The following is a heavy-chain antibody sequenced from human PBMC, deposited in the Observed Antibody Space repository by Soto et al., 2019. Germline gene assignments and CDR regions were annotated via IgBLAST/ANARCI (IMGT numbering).Heavy chain of an antibody. Sequence: EVQLVESGGGLVQPGRSLRLSCAASGFIFDDYAMHWVRQAPGKGLEWVSGISWNSGSIDYADSVTGRFTISRDNAKNSLYLQINNLRAEDTALYYCARGLSYGLGSYVLFDAFDTWGQGTRVTVSS. CDR3: ARGLSYGLGSYVLFDAFDT. D-gene: IGHD3-10*01. CDR2: ISWNSGSI. J-gene: IGHJ3*02. V-gene: IGHV3-9*01. CDR1: GFIFDDYA.